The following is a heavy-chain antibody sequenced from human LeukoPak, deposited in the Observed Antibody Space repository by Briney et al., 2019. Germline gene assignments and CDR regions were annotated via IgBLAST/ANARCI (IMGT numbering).Heavy chain of an antibody. J-gene: IGHJ4*02. CDR3: ASYDSGYNWNRH. CDR1: GYTFTYY. D-gene: IGHD1-20*01. CDR2: ISPNSGDT. Sequence: VASVKVSCKTSGYTFTYYIYSVRQAPGQGLEWMGWISPNSGDTKYAQKFQGRVTLTTDTSISTAYMELSRLRSDDTAVYYCASYDSGYNWNRHWGQGTLVTVSS. V-gene: IGHV1-2*02.